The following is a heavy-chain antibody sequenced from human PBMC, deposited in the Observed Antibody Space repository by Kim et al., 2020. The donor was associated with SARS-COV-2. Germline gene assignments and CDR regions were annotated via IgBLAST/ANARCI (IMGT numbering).Heavy chain of an antibody. CDR1: GGSFSGYY. V-gene: IGHV4-34*01. CDR3: AILGYSSGSD. CDR2: INHSGST. D-gene: IGHD6-19*01. J-gene: IGHJ4*02. Sequence: SETLSLTCAVYGGSFSGYYWSWIRQPPGKGLEWIGEINHSGSTNYNPSLESRVTISVDTSKNQFSLKLSSVTAADTAVYYCAILGYSSGSDWGKGTMVTVSS.